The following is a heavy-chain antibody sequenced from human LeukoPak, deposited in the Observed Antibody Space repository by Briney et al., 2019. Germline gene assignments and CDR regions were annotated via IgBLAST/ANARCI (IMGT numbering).Heavy chain of an antibody. CDR2: IYYSGST. J-gene: IGHJ3*02. V-gene: IGHV4-39*07. CDR3: ARDLAVINPHAFDI. Sequence: SETLSLTCTVSGGSISSSSYYWGWIRQPPGKGLEWIGSIYYSGSTYYNPSLKSRVTISVDTSKNQFSLKLSSVTAADTAVYYCARDLAVINPHAFDIWGQGTMVTVSS. D-gene: IGHD3-16*02. CDR1: GGSISSSSYY.